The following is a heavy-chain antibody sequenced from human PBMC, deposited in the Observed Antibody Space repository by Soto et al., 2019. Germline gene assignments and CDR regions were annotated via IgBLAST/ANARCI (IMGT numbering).Heavy chain of an antibody. D-gene: IGHD4-17*01. J-gene: IGHJ4*02. CDR2: ISYDGSNK. CDR3: AKESPYGDYGY. V-gene: IGHV3-30*18. Sequence: VQLVESGGGVVQPGRSLRLSCAASGFTFSSYGMHWVRQAPGKGLEWVAVISYDGSNKYYADSVKGRFTISRDNSKNTLYLQMNSLRAEDTAVYYCAKESPYGDYGYWGQGTLVTVSS. CDR1: GFTFSSYG.